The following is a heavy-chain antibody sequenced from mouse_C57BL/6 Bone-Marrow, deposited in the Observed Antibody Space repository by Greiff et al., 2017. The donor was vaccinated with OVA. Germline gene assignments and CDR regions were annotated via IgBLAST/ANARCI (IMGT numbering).Heavy chain of an antibody. D-gene: IGHD4-1*02. Sequence: EVKVVESGGGLVQPYGSLKLSCAASGFHFNTYAMHWVRQAPGKGLEGVARIRSKSSNYATYYADSVKDRFTISRDDSQSMLYLLMNNLKPEDTAMYYCVRDSPTTGTNYYAMAYWGQGTSVTVSS. CDR1: GFHFNTYA. CDR2: IRSKSSNYAT. CDR3: VRDSPTTGTNYYAMAY. J-gene: IGHJ4*01. V-gene: IGHV10-3*01.